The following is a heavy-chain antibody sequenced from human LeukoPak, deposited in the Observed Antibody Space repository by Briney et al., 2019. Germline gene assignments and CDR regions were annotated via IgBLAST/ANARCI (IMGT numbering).Heavy chain of an antibody. V-gene: IGHV4-39*07. J-gene: IGHJ4*02. Sequence: SETLSLTCTVSGGSISSSSYYWGWIRQPPGKGLEWIGSIYYSGSTYYNPSLKSRVTISVDTSKNQFSLKLSSVTAADTAVYYCASSYCSGGSCYSYYFDYWGQGTLVTVSS. CDR2: IYYSGST. CDR1: GGSISSSSYY. CDR3: ASSYCSGGSCYSYYFDY. D-gene: IGHD2-15*01.